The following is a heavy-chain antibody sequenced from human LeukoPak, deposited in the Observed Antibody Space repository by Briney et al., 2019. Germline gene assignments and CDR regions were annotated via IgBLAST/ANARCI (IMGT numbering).Heavy chain of an antibody. D-gene: IGHD3-22*01. V-gene: IGHV4-34*01. Sequence: SETLSLTCAVYGGSFSGYYWSWIRQPPGKGLEWIGEINHSGSTNYNPSLKSRVTISVDTSKNQFSLKLSSVTAADTAVYYCARGVYDSSGYLYYFDYRGQGTLVTVSS. CDR1: GGSFSGYY. CDR2: INHSGST. CDR3: ARGVYDSSGYLYYFDY. J-gene: IGHJ4*02.